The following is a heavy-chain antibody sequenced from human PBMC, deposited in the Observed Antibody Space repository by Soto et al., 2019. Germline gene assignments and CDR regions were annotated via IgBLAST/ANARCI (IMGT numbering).Heavy chain of an antibody. D-gene: IGHD2-2*01. CDR3: ANVGDCSSTSCHGPGYYYGMDV. CDR2: ISLDGGST. J-gene: IGHJ6*02. CDR1: GFTFDDYT. Sequence: GGSLRLSCGASGFTFDDYTIHWVRQAPGKGLVWVSLISLDGGSTYYADSVKGRFTISRDNSKNSLYLQMNSLRTEDTALYYCANVGDCSSTSCHGPGYYYGMDVWGQGTTVTVSS. V-gene: IGHV3-43*01.